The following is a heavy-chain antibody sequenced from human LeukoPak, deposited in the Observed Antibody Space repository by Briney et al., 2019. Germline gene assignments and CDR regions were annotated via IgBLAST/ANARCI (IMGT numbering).Heavy chain of an antibody. J-gene: IGHJ5*02. Sequence: GGSLRLSCAASRFTFSNYWMTWVRQAPGKGLEWVANINQDGSERYYVDSVKGRFTISRDNAKNTLNLQMNSLRAEDTAVYYCARDLGQYYDTSDNWFDPWGQGTLVTVSS. CDR3: ARDLGQYYDTSDNWFDP. CDR1: RFTFSNYW. V-gene: IGHV3-7*01. D-gene: IGHD3-22*01. CDR2: INQDGSER.